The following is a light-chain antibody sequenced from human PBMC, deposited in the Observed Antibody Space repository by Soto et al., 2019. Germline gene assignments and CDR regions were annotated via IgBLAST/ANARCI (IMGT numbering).Light chain of an antibody. Sequence: QSALTQPPSASGSPGQSVTISCTGTSSDVGGYNYVSWYQQHPGKAPKLMIYEVTKRPSGVPDRFSGSKSGNTASLTVSGLQAEDEADYYCSSTYARSNVFVFGTGTKVTVL. J-gene: IGLJ1*01. CDR3: SSTYARSNVFV. CDR2: EVT. CDR1: SSDVGGYNY. V-gene: IGLV2-8*01.